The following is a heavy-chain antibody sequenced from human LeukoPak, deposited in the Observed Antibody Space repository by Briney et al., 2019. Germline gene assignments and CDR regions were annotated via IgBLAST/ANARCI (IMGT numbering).Heavy chain of an antibody. CDR3: AKDGSYGYEEITAFDY. CDR1: GFTFSSYG. Sequence: PGGSLRLSCAASGFTFSSYGMHWVRQAPGKGLEWVAVISYDGSNKYYADSVKGRFTISRDNSKNTLYLQMNSLRAEDTAVYYCAKDGSYGYEEITAFDYWGQGTLVTVSS. J-gene: IGHJ4*02. D-gene: IGHD5-18*01. CDR2: ISYDGSNK. V-gene: IGHV3-30*18.